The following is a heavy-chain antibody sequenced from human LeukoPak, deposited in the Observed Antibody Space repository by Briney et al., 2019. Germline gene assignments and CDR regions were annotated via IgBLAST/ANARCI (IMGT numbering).Heavy chain of an antibody. Sequence: GESLKISGKGPGYSFNTYWIAWVRQMPGKGLEVMEFVYPGDSDNRYSPSFQGQVTISVDKSISTAYRQWSSLKASDTAIYYCARHFRVGATQSNFDFWGQGTLVTVSS. CDR1: GYSFNTYW. CDR2: VYPGDSDN. D-gene: IGHD1-26*01. J-gene: IGHJ4*02. V-gene: IGHV5-51*01. CDR3: ARHFRVGATQSNFDF.